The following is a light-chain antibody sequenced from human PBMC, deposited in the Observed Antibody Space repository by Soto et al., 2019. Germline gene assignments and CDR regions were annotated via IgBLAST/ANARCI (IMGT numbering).Light chain of an antibody. CDR2: RAS. Sequence: DIQMTQSPSTLSVSVGDRVTITCRASQSVSIRLAWYQHKAGKAPNLLIHRASSLEDGVSSRFSGSGSGTEFTLTISSLQPDDSATYYCQQYNSYRAFGQGTKVEIK. CDR3: QQYNSYRA. V-gene: IGKV1-5*03. CDR1: QSVSIR. J-gene: IGKJ1*01.